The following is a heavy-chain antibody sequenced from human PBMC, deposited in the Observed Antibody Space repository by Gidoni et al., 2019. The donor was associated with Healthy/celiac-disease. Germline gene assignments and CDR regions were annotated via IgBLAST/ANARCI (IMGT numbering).Heavy chain of an antibody. CDR1: GFTFSSYA. D-gene: IGHD3-16*02. CDR2: ISGSGGST. V-gene: IGHV3-23*01. CDR3: ANLPRGTGTPYRGI. Sequence: EVQLLESGGGLVQTGGSLRRSCAASGFTFSSYAMSWVRQAPGKGLEWVSAISGSGGSTYYADSVNGRFTISRDNSKNTLYLQMNSLRAEDTAVYYCANLPRGTGTPYRGIWGQGTMVTVSS. J-gene: IGHJ3*02.